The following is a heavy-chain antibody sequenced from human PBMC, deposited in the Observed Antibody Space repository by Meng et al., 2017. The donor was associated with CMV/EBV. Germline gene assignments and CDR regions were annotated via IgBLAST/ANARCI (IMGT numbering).Heavy chain of an antibody. V-gene: IGHV1-69*02. CDR2: IIPILGIA. CDR1: GGTFSSYT. J-gene: IGHJ1*01. CDR3: ASRGSEVVVVAEH. Sequence: SVKVSCKASGGTFSSYTISWVRQVPGQGLEWMGRIIPILGIANYAQKFQGRVTITADKSTSTAYMELSSLRSEDTAVYYCASRGSEVVVVAEHWGQGTLVTVSS. D-gene: IGHD2-15*01.